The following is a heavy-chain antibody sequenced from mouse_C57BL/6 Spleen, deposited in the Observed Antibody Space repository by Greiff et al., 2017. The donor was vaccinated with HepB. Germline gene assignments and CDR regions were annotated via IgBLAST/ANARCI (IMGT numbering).Heavy chain of an antibody. CDR3: AIESSFYDGYYKLYAMDY. D-gene: IGHD2-3*01. CDR1: GYTFTSYW. Sequence: QVQLKQPGAELVKPGASVKVSCKASGYTFTSYWMHWVKQRPGQGLEWIGRIHPSDSDTNYNQKFKGKATLTVDKSSSTAYMQLSSLTSEDSAVYYCAIESSFYDGYYKLYAMDYWGQGTSVTVSS. V-gene: IGHV1-74*01. J-gene: IGHJ4*01. CDR2: IHPSDSDT.